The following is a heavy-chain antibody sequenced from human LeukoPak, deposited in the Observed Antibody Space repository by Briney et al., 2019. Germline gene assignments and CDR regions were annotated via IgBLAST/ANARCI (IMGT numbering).Heavy chain of an antibody. D-gene: IGHD6-13*01. J-gene: IGHJ4*02. V-gene: IGHV1-24*01. CDR1: GYTLTELS. CDR3: ATEFLSYSGSWPFDY. Sequence: ASVKVSCKVSGYTLTELSMHWVRQAPGKGLEWMGGFDPEDGETIYAQKFQGRVTMTEDTSTDTAYMELSSLRSEDTAVYYCATEFLSYSGSWPFDYWGQGTLVTVSS. CDR2: FDPEDGET.